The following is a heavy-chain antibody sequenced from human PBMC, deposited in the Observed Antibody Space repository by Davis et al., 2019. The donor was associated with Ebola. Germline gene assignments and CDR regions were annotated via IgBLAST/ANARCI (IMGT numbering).Heavy chain of an antibody. J-gene: IGHJ4*02. V-gene: IGHV4-39*01. D-gene: IGHD2-15*01. CDR1: GGSFSGYY. CDR3: ARRRGRNCSGGSCYWDY. CDR2: IYYSGST. Sequence: MPGGSLRLSCAVYGGSFSGYYWGWIRQPPGKGLEWIGSIYYSGSTYYNPSLKSRVTISVDTSKNQFSLKLSSVTAADTAVYYCARRRGRNCSGGSCYWDYWGQGTLVTVSS.